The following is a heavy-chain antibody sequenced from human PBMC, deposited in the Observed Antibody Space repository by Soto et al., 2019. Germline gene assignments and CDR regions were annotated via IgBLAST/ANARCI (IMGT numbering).Heavy chain of an antibody. Sequence: GSSVKVSCKASGFTFTGHYIHWVRQAPGQGLECMGWINPNSGGTRYAQKFQGRLTMTTDTSLTTAYMELSRLSSDDTAFYYFANSASFFSHSLGYFDYWGQGTRVTVSS. V-gene: IGHV1-2*02. D-gene: IGHD3-10*01. CDR3: ANSASFFSHSLGYFDY. CDR1: GFTFTGHY. J-gene: IGHJ4*02. CDR2: INPNSGGT.